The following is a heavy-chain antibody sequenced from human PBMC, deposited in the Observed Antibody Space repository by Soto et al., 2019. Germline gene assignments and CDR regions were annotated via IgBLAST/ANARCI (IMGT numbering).Heavy chain of an antibody. CDR1: GFTFSSYA. Sequence: EVQLLESGGGLVQPGGSLRLSCAPSGFTFSSYAMSWVRQAPGKGLEWVSSISGSGGSTYYADSVKGRFTISRDRSKNTVYLQMNSLRAEDTAVYYCAQDRERSPHDSWGQGILVTVSS. CDR3: AQDRERSPHDS. D-gene: IGHD1-1*01. J-gene: IGHJ4*02. V-gene: IGHV3-23*01. CDR2: ISGSGGST.